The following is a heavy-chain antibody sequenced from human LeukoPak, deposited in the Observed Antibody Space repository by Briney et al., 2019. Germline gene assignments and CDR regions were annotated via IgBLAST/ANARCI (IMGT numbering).Heavy chain of an antibody. V-gene: IGHV3-53*01. J-gene: IGHJ4*02. CDR1: GFTVSSNY. D-gene: IGHD2-8*01. CDR2: IYSGGST. Sequence: GGSLRLSCAASGFTVSSNYMSWVRQAPGKGLEWVSVIYSGGSTYYADSVKGRFTISRDNSKNTLYLQMNSLRAEDTAVYYCARGPNLVLILYWGQGTLVTVSS. CDR3: ARGPNLVLILY.